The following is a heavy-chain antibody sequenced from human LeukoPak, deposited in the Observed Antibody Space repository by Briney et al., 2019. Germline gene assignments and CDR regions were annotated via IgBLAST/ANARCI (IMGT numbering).Heavy chain of an antibody. CDR2: INYSGRT. V-gene: IGHV4-59*08. D-gene: IGHD3-9*01. CDR1: GDSIGSHY. Sequence: SETLSLTCTVSGDSIGSHYWSWIRQPPGEGLEWIGYINYSGRTNYNPSLTGRVTVSVDTSNNQFSLRLTSVTAADTAVYYCARHGFDTGNFQAHFDCWGQGTLVTVSS. CDR3: ARHGFDTGNFQAHFDC. J-gene: IGHJ4*02.